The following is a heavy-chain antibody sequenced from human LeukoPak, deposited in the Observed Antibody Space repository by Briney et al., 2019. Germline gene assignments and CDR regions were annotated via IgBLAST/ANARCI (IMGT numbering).Heavy chain of an antibody. Sequence: GASVKVSCKASGHTFTGYYMHWVRQAPGQGLEWMGWINPNSGGTNYAQKFQGRVTMTRDTSISTAYMELSRLRSDDTAVYYCAREGVEAAAGLGGPNFDYWGQGTLVTVSS. J-gene: IGHJ4*02. CDR3: AREGVEAAAGLGGPNFDY. D-gene: IGHD6-13*01. V-gene: IGHV1-2*02. CDR1: GHTFTGYY. CDR2: INPNSGGT.